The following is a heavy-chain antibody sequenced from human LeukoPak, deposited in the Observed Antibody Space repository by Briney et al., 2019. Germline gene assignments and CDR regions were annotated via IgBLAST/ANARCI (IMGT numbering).Heavy chain of an antibody. D-gene: IGHD3-10*01. CDR1: GFPFSDYY. CDR2: ISSSGDTI. J-gene: IGHJ4*02. V-gene: IGHV3-11*01. Sequence: GGSLRLSCAASGFPFSDYYMSWIRQAPGKGLEWVSYISSSGDTIYYADPVKGRFTISRDNAKNSVHLQMNSLRAEDTAVYYCARVVHYGSGPAVGWGQGTLVTVSS. CDR3: ARVVHYGSGPAVG.